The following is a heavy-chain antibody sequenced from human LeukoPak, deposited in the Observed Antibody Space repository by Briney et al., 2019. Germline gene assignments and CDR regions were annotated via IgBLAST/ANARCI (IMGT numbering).Heavy chain of an antibody. CDR3: AKQGWPRDAFDI. D-gene: IGHD6-19*01. CDR1: GGSFSGYY. V-gene: IGHV4-34*01. CDR2: INRSGST. Sequence: EPLTLTCAVYGGSFSGYYWSWIRQPPGKGLEWIGEINRSGSTNYNPSLKSRVTISVDTSKNQFSLKLSSVTAADTAVYYCAKQGWPRDAFDIWGQGTMVTVSS. J-gene: IGHJ3*02.